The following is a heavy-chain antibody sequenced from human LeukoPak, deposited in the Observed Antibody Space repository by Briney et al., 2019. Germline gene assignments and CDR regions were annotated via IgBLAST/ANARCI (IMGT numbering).Heavy chain of an antibody. V-gene: IGHV1-18*01. CDR3: ARGRVTMVRGVIIDGYFDY. Sequence: ASVKVSCKASGYTFTSYGISWVRQAPGQGLEWMGWISAYNGNTNYAQKLQDRVTMTTDTSTSTAYMELRSLRSDDTAVYYCARGRVTMVRGVIIDGYFDYWGQGTLVTVSS. CDR2: ISAYNGNT. CDR1: GYTFTSYG. D-gene: IGHD3-10*01. J-gene: IGHJ4*02.